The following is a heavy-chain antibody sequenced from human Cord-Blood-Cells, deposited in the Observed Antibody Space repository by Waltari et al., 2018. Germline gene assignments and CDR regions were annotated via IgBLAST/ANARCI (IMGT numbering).Heavy chain of an antibody. CDR3: AHRSTVTTAYYFDY. J-gene: IGHJ4*02. D-gene: IGHD4-17*01. Sequence: QITLKEPGPTLVKPTQTLTLTCTFSGFSLSTSGVGVGWIRQPPGKALEWLALIYWNDDKRYIPSLKSRLTITKDTSKNQVVRTVTNMDPVDTATYCCAHRSTVTTAYYFDYWGQGTRVTVSS. CDR1: GFSLSTSGVG. V-gene: IGHV2-5*01. CDR2: IYWNDDK.